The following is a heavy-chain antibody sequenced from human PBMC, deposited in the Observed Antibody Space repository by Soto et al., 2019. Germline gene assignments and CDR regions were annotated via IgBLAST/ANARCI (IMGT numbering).Heavy chain of an antibody. Sequence: PSETLSLTCTVSGDSISSYYWTWIRQPAGKGLEWIGRIYTSGSTNYNPSLKSRVTMSVDTSKNQFFLKLSSVTAADTAVYYCASDGRRRGYDTTSDYWGQGTLVTVSS. CDR3: ASDGRRRGYDTTSDY. V-gene: IGHV4-4*07. J-gene: IGHJ4*02. CDR2: IYTSGST. D-gene: IGHD5-12*01. CDR1: GDSISSYY.